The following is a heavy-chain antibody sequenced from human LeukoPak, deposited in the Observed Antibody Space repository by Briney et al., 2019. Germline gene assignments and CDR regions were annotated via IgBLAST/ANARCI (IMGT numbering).Heavy chain of an antibody. CDR3: ARGHYALDV. J-gene: IGHJ6*02. V-gene: IGHV3-48*04. Sequence: GGSLRLSCAASGFTFSSYGMHWVRQAPGQGLEWVSYISLTGDTIYYADSVKGRFTISRDNAKNSLYLQMNSLRAEDTAVYYCARGHYALDVWGQGTTVTVSS. CDR1: GFTFSSYG. CDR2: ISLTGDTI.